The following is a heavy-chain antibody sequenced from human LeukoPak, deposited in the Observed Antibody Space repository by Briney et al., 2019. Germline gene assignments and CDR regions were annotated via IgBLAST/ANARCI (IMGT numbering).Heavy chain of an antibody. Sequence: SETLSLTCTVSGVSLSIYYWSWVRQPPGKGLVWIGYVYNSGSTSYNPALKSRATISADTSRNQFSLRLTSVTAADTAVYYCVRGRELNYWGQGTLVTVSS. J-gene: IGHJ4*02. CDR2: VYNSGST. V-gene: IGHV4-59*01. CDR1: GVSLSIYY. CDR3: VRGRELNY. D-gene: IGHD1-7*01.